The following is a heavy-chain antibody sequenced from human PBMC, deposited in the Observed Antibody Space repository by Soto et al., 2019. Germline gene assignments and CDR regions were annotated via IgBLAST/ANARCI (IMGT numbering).Heavy chain of an antibody. Sequence: QVQLQESGPGLVKPSQTLSLTCIVSGGSISSDDYYCIWIRQPPGKGLEWIGYIYHSGSTYYNPSLKSRVSISVDTSRNQFSLKLSSVIAADTAVYYCARGRAYYDSSGYYYVDHWGQGALVTVSS. J-gene: IGHJ4*02. CDR1: GGSISSDDYY. CDR2: IYHSGST. CDR3: ARGRAYYDSSGYYYVDH. D-gene: IGHD3-22*01. V-gene: IGHV4-30-4*01.